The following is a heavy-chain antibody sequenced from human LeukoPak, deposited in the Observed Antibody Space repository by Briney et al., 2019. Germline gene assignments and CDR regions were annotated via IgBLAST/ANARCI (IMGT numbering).Heavy chain of an antibody. V-gene: IGHV3-11*04. Sequence: GGSLRLSCAASGFTFSDYYMSWIRQAPGKGVEWVSYISSSGSTKYYADSVKGRFTISRDNAKNSLYLQMNSLRAEDTAVYYCARGSWRFDNGDSGFDPWGQGTLVTVSS. CDR3: ARGSWRFDNGDSGFDP. CDR1: GFTFSDYY. D-gene: IGHD4-17*01. J-gene: IGHJ5*02. CDR2: ISSSGSTK.